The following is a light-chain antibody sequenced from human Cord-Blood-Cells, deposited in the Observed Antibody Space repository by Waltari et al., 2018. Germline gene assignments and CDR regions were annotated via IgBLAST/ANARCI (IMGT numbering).Light chain of an antibody. V-gene: IGLV2-8*01. CDR3: SSYAGSNNLV. Sequence: QSALTQPPSASGSPGQSVTISCTGTSSDVGGYNYVSWYQQPPGKAPKLMIYEVSQRPSGVPDRCSGSNAGNTASLTVSGLQAEDEADYYCSSYAGSNNLVFGGGTKLTVL. CDR2: EVS. CDR1: SSDVGGYNY. J-gene: IGLJ2*01.